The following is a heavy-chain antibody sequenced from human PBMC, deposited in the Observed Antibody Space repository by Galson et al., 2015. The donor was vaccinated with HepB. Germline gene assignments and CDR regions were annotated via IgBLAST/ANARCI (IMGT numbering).Heavy chain of an antibody. CDR2: IGARGTYI. D-gene: IGHD4-17*01. Sequence: SLRLSCAASGFTFSSYAMNWVRQAPGKGLEWVSGIGARGTYIYYADSVKGRFTVSRDNSKNTLYLQMNSLRAEDTALYYCAKDHDYAEYRYYFDHWGQGTLVTVSS. V-gene: IGHV3-23*01. J-gene: IGHJ4*02. CDR1: GFTFSSYA. CDR3: AKDHDYAEYRYYFDH.